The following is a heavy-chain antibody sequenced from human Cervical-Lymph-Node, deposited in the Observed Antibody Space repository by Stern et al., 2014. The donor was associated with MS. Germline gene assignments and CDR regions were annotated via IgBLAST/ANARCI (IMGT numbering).Heavy chain of an antibody. CDR1: GFSLSTSGVG. J-gene: IGHJ4*02. CDR2: IYWDDDK. V-gene: IGHV2-5*02. Sequence: QITFKESGPTLVKPTQTLTLTCTFSGFSLSTSGVGVGWIRQPPGKALEWLGLIYWDDDKRYSPSLKSRLTITKDTSKNQVVLTMTNMDPVDTATYYCAHRHSGSYYGTYYFDYWGQGTLVTVSS. D-gene: IGHD1-26*01. CDR3: AHRHSGSYYGTYYFDY.